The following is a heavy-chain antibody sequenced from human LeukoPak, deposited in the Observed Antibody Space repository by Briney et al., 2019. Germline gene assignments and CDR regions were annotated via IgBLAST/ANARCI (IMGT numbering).Heavy chain of an antibody. CDR3: ARDLVVVPAAIPGYGMDV. Sequence: GGSLRLSCAASGFTFSSYSMNWVRQAPGKGLEWVSSISSSSCIYYADSVKGRFTISRDNAKNSLYLQMSSLRAEDTAVYYCARDLVVVPAAIPGYGMDVWGQGTTVTVSS. CDR2: ISSSSCI. D-gene: IGHD2-2*02. J-gene: IGHJ6*02. CDR1: GFTFSSYS. V-gene: IGHV3-21*01.